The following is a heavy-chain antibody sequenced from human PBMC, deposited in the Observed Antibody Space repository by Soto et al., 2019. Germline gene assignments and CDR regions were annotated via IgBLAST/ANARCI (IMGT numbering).Heavy chain of an antibody. CDR3: TKEYIVGTTWGYFES. V-gene: IGHV3-30*18. J-gene: IGHJ4*02. CDR1: GFIFSTYG. CDR2: ISYDGSNE. D-gene: IGHD1-26*01. Sequence: VQLVESGGGVVQPGGSLILSCAASGFIFSTYGMHWVRQVTVKCLEWVAHISYDGSNENYADALKGRFTVSRDNAKNTLSLQLTSLRSEDTAVYYCTKEYIVGTTWGYFESWGQGTLVTVSS.